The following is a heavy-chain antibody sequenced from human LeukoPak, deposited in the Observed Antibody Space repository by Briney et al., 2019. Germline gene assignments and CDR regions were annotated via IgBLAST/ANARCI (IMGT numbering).Heavy chain of an antibody. V-gene: IGHV4-61*02. CDR3: ARDVGYSYGYNCFDP. J-gene: IGHJ5*02. Sequence: SETLSLTCTVSGGSISSGSYYWSWIRQPAGKGVEWIGRIYTSGSTNYNPSLKSRVTISVDTSKNQFSLKLSSVTAADTAVYYCARDVGYSYGYNCFDPWGQGTLVTVSS. D-gene: IGHD5-18*01. CDR1: GGSISSGSYY. CDR2: IYTSGST.